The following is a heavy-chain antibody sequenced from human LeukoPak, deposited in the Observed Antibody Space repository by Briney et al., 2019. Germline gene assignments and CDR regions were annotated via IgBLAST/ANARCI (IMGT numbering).Heavy chain of an antibody. D-gene: IGHD6-19*01. CDR2: FSDNSGTT. V-gene: IGHV3-23*01. Sequence: PGASLRLSCAASGFTFSSFAMSWVRQAPGKGLEWVSGFSDNSGTTYYAVSVEGRFTISRDNSKNTVYLQMNSLRAEDTAIYYCAKVYSTGWSYFDYWGQGILVTVSS. CDR3: AKVYSTGWSYFDY. J-gene: IGHJ4*02. CDR1: GFTFSSFA.